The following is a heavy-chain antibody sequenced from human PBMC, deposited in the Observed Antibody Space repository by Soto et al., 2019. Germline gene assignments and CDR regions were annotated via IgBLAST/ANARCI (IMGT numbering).Heavy chain of an antibody. V-gene: IGHV2-70*01. CDR1: GFSFSTSGMC. D-gene: IGHD3-22*01. Sequence: SGPTLVNPTQTLTLTCTFSGFSFSTSGMCVSWIRQPPGKALEWLALIDWDDDKYYSTSLKTRLTISKDTSKNQVVLTMTNMDPVDTATYYCARMPDYYDSSGYYSHYGMDVWGQGTTVTVSS. J-gene: IGHJ6*02. CDR2: IDWDDDK. CDR3: ARMPDYYDSSGYYSHYGMDV.